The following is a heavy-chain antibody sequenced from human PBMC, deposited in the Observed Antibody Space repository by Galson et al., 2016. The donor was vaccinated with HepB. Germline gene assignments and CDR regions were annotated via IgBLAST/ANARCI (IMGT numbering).Heavy chain of an antibody. Sequence: SVKVSCKASGYTFTTYFMHWVRQAPGQRLEWMGWINAGNGDTKYSQKFQGRVTITRDTPASTAYMELSSLRSEDTAVFYCARGGNYYDSSGYYSVFDQWGQGTLVTVSS. V-gene: IGHV1-3*01. J-gene: IGHJ4*02. D-gene: IGHD3-22*01. CDR3: ARGGNYYDSSGYYSVFDQ. CDR1: GYTFTTYF. CDR2: INAGNGDT.